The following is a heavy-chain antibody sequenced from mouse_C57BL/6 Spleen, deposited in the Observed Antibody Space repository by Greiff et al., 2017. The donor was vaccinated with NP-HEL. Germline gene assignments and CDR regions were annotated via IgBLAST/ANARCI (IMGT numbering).Heavy chain of an antibody. V-gene: IGHV1-18*01. D-gene: IGHD2-4*01. Sequence: VQLQQSGPELVKPGASVKIPCKASGYTFTDYNMDWVKQSHGKSLEWIGDIDPNNGGTIYNQKFKGKATLTVDKSSSTAYMELRSLTSEDTAVYYCARSGVYYDYYYAMDYWGQGTSVTVSS. CDR2: IDPNNGGT. J-gene: IGHJ4*01. CDR1: GYTFTDYN. CDR3: ARSGVYYDYYYAMDY.